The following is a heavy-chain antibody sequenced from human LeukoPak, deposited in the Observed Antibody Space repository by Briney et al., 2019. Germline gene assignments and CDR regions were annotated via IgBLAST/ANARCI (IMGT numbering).Heavy chain of an antibody. V-gene: IGHV4-59*08. Sequence: SETLSLTCSVSGGSINTNYWSWIRQPPGKELEWIAYIFYSGTTTYNPSLKSRVTISVDTSKNQFSLKLSSVTAADTAVYYCARVREGWFGELSFDYWGQGTLVTVSS. CDR1: GGSINTNY. CDR2: IFYSGTT. D-gene: IGHD3-10*01. J-gene: IGHJ4*02. CDR3: ARVREGWFGELSFDY.